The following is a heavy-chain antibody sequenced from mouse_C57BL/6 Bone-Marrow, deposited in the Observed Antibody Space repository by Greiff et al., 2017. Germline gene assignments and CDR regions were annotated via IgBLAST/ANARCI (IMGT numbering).Heavy chain of an antibody. CDR1: GFNIKDDY. CDR3: TTFGYYYGLWYFDV. V-gene: IGHV14-4*01. CDR2: IDPENGDT. Sequence: DVKLQESGAELVRPGASVKLSCTASGFNIKDDYMHWVKQRPEQGLEWIGWIDPENGDTEYASKFQGKATITADTSSNTAYLQLSSLTSEDTAVYYGTTFGYYYGLWYFDVWGTGTTVTVSS. D-gene: IGHD1-1*01. J-gene: IGHJ1*03.